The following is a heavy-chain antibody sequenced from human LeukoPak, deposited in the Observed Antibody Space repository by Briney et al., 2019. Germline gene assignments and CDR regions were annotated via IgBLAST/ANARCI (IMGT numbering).Heavy chain of an antibody. D-gene: IGHD3-22*01. J-gene: IGHJ4*02. CDR3: ARGGIYYDGSGWDY. CDR1: GFTFSGYG. V-gene: IGHV3-23*01. Sequence: GGSLRLSCAASGFTFSGYGMSWVRQAPGKGLEWVSAISGSGGSTYYADSVKGRFTISRDNSKNTLYLQMNSLRAEDTAVYYCARGGIYYDGSGWDYWGQGALVTVSS. CDR2: ISGSGGST.